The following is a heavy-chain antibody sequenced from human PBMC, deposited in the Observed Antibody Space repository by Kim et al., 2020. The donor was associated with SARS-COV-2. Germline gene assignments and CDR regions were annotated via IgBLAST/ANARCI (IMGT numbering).Heavy chain of an antibody. Sequence: ASVKVSCKASGYTFTSYAMNWVRQAPGQGLEWMGWINTNTGNPTYAQGFTGRFVFSLDTSVSTAYLQISSLKAEDTAVYYCARAPIRITMVRGVSDIWGQGTMVTVSP. CDR1: GYTFTSYA. V-gene: IGHV7-4-1*02. D-gene: IGHD3-10*01. J-gene: IGHJ3*02. CDR3: ARAPIRITMVRGVSDI. CDR2: INTNTGNP.